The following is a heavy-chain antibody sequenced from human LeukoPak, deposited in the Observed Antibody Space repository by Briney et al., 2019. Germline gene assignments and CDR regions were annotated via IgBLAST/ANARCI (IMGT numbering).Heavy chain of an antibody. J-gene: IGHJ4*02. D-gene: IGHD3-3*01. CDR2: IYYSGST. CDR3: ARQGFTIFGVVRKDFDY. Sequence: PSETLSLTCTVSGGSISSSSYYWGWIRQPPGKGLEWIGSIYYSGSTYYNPSLKSRVTISVDTSKNQFSLKLSSVTAADTAVYYCARQGFTIFGVVRKDFDYWGQGTLVTVSS. CDR1: GGSISSSSYY. V-gene: IGHV4-39*01.